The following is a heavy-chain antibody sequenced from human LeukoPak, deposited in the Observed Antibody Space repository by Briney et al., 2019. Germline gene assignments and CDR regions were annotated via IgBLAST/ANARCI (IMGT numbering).Heavy chain of an antibody. Sequence: GGSLRLSCAASGLTFSGFAMSWVRRTPGKGLEWVSGISGSGDNTLYADSVKGRLTISRDNSKNTLYLQMNSLRAEDTAVYYCAKSPNPYCSSTSCFWFDYWGQGTLVTVSS. CDR1: GLTFSGFA. CDR3: AKSPNPYCSSTSCFWFDY. V-gene: IGHV3-23*01. J-gene: IGHJ4*02. D-gene: IGHD2-2*01. CDR2: ISGSGDNT.